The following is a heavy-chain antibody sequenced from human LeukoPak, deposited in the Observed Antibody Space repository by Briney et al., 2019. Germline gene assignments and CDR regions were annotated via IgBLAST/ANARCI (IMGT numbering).Heavy chain of an antibody. CDR1: GGSFSGYY. D-gene: IGHD3-9*01. J-gene: IGHJ5*02. Sequence: SETLSLTCAVYGGSFSGYYWSWIRQPPGKGLEWIGEINHSGSTYYNPSLKSRVTISVDTSKNQFSLKLSSVTAADTAVYYCARRYYDILGPWGQGTLVTVSS. V-gene: IGHV4-34*01. CDR3: ARRYYDILGP. CDR2: INHSGST.